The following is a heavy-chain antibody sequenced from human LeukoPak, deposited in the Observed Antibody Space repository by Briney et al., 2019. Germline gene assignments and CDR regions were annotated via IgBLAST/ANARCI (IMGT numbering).Heavy chain of an antibody. J-gene: IGHJ4*02. V-gene: IGHV4-39*01. Sequence: SQTLSLTCTVSGGSISSGDYYWSWIRQPPGKGLEWIGSIYYSGSTYYNPSLKSRVTISVDTSKNQFSLKLSSVTAADTAVYYCARTALSPFTVTTRWFDYWGQGTLVTVSS. D-gene: IGHD4-17*01. CDR1: GGSISSGDYY. CDR2: IYYSGST. CDR3: ARTALSPFTVTTRWFDY.